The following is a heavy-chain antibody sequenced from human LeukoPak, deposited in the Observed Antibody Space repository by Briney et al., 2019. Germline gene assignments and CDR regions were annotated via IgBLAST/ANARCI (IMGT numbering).Heavy chain of an antibody. J-gene: IGHJ5*02. CDR3: ARVGGGISFDP. CDR1: GYTFTGYY. V-gene: IGHV1-2*02. CDR2: INLNSGGT. Sequence: ASVKVSCKASGYTFTGYYMHWVRQAPGQGLEWMGWINLNSGGTNYAQKFQGRVTMTRDTSISTAYMELSRLRSDDTAVYYCARVGGGISFDPWGQGTLVTVSS. D-gene: IGHD2-15*01.